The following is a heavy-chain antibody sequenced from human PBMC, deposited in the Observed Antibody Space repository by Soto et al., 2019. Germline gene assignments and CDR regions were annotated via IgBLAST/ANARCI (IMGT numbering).Heavy chain of an antibody. V-gene: IGHV3-23*01. D-gene: IGHD4-4*01. CDR2: ISGSGIST. CDR1: GFTFSTYP. J-gene: IGHJ6*02. CDR3: AKHPVIKASYYYSDTDV. Sequence: PGGSLRLSCAASGFTFSTYPMNWVRQAPGKGLEWVSGISGSGISTYYADSVKGRFTISRDNSKNTVFLQMNSLRAEDTAVYYCAKHPVIKASYYYSDTDVWGQGTTVTVSS.